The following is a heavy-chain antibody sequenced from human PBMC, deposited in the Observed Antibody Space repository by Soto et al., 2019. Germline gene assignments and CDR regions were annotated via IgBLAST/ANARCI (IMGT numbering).Heavy chain of an antibody. V-gene: IGHV1-58*01. CDR2: IVVGSGNT. CDR1: GFTFTTLV. D-gene: IGHD1-1*01. Sequence: SVKVSCTASGFTFTTLVVLWVRQARGHPLEWIGWIVVGSGNTNYAQKYQERITITRDMSTGTAYMELSSLRSEDTAVYYCGKQESDWNAHFDYWGQGTLVTVSS. CDR3: GKQESDWNAHFDY. J-gene: IGHJ4*02.